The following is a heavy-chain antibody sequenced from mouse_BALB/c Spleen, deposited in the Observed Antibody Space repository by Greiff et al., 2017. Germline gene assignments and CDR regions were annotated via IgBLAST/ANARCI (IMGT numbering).Heavy chain of an antibody. V-gene: IGHV1S41*01. Sequence: DLVKPGASVKLSCKASGYTFTSYWINWIQQRPGQGLEWIGRIAPGSGSTYSNEMFKGKATLTVDTSSSTAYIQLSSLSSEDSAVYFCARGGPYYFDDWGQGTTLTVSS. CDR3: ARGGPYYFDD. CDR1: GYTFTSYW. CDR2: IAPGSGST. J-gene: IGHJ2*01.